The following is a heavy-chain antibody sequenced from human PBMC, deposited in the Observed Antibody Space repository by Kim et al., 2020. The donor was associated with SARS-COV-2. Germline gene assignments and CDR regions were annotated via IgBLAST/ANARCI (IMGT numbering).Heavy chain of an antibody. CDR3: ARAVTGRIDAFDL. V-gene: IGHV3-7*03. J-gene: IGHJ3*01. CDR2: NKQAGARD. D-gene: IGHD2-21*02. CDR1: GFTFGRFTFDRFW. Sequence: GGSLRLSCVASGFTFGRFTFDRFWMAWGRRPPGKGRVRGDNNKQAGARDYYVSSMKARFTISRDNAHNSLYLHVTSLRTDDSSMYYCARAVTGRIDAFDLGGQGTMDSVST.